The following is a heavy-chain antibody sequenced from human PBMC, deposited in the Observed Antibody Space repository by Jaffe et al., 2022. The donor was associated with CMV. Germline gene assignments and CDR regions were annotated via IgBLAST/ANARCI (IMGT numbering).Heavy chain of an antibody. J-gene: IGHJ4*02. CDR3: ARGPRGFGPYYFDY. V-gene: IGHV4-34*01. Sequence: QVQLQQWGAGLLKPSETLSLTCAVYGGSFSGYYWSWIRQPPGKGLEWIGEINHSGSTNYNPSLKSRVTISVDTSKNQFSLKLSSVTAADTAVYYCARGPRGFGPYYFDYWGQGTLVTVSS. CDR1: GGSFSGYY. CDR2: INHSGST. D-gene: IGHD3-16*01.